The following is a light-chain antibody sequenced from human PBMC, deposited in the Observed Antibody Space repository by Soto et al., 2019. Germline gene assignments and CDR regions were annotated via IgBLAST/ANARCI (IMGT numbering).Light chain of an antibody. CDR1: QSFRSNY. CDR3: QQYDRIPGFT. Sequence: EIVLPQSPWTLSLSPGERATLSCMASQSFRSNYLAWYQQRPGQAPRRLIYGVYSRASGIPDSFSGSVSGTHFTLTIRRPEPEDSAVYYCQQYDRIPGFTFGGGTKVDIK. J-gene: IGKJ4*01. V-gene: IGKV3-20*01. CDR2: GVY.